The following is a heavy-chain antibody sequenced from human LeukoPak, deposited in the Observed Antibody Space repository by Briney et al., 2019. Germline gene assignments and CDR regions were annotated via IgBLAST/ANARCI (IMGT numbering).Heavy chain of an antibody. CDR3: ARRRGGQFDWLLYVGEAFDI. V-gene: IGHV4-59*01. D-gene: IGHD3-9*01. J-gene: IGHJ3*02. CDR1: GGSISTYY. CDR2: IYYSGST. Sequence: SETLSLTCTVCGGSISTYYWSWIRQSPGKGLEWIGYIYYSGSTNYNPSLKSRVTISVDTSKNQFSLKLTSVTAADTAVYYCARRRGGQFDWLLYVGEAFDIWGQGTMVTVSS.